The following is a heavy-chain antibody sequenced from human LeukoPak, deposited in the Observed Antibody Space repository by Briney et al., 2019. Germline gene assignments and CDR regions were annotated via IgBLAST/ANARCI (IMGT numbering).Heavy chain of an antibody. Sequence: SETLSLTCTVSGGSTSSGSYYWSWIRQPAGKGLEWIGRIYTSGSTNYNPSLKSRVTIPVDTSKNQFSLKLSSVTAADTAVYYCARGHLFDGDYWGQGTLVTVSS. D-gene: IGHD5-24*01. CDR3: ARGHLFDGDY. CDR2: IYTSGST. V-gene: IGHV4-61*02. CDR1: GGSTSSGSYY. J-gene: IGHJ4*02.